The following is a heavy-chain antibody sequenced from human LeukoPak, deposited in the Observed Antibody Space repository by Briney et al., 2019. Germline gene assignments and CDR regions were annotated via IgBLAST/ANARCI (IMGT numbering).Heavy chain of an antibody. Sequence: PSETLSLNCAVYGGSFSGYYWSWLRQPPGKGLEWIGYIYYSGSTNYNPSLNSRVTISVDTSKNQFSLKLSSVTAADTAVYYCASIAARPPTYYYYMDVWGKGTTVTVSS. CDR2: IYYSGST. CDR1: GGSFSGYY. CDR3: ASIAARPPTYYYYMDV. V-gene: IGHV4-59*01. D-gene: IGHD6-6*01. J-gene: IGHJ6*03.